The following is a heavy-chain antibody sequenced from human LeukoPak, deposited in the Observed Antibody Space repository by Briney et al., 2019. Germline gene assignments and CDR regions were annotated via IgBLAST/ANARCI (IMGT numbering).Heavy chain of an antibody. D-gene: IGHD4-11*01. J-gene: IGHJ6*02. Sequence: SCKASVGTFSSYAMHWVRQAPGKGLEWVAVISYDGSNKYYADSVKGRFTISRDNSKNTLYLQMNSLRAEDTAVYYCTRDATTVTPLPNLYYYYGMGVWGQGTTVTVSS. CDR3: TRDATTVTPLPNLYYYYGMGV. V-gene: IGHV3-30-3*01. CDR2: ISYDGSNK. CDR1: VGTFSSYA.